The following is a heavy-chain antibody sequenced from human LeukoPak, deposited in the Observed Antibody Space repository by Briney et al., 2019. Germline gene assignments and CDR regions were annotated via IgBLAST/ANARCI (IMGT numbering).Heavy chain of an antibody. CDR2: IWYDGSNK. J-gene: IGHJ4*02. CDR1: GFTFTSYG. V-gene: IGHV3-33*01. Sequence: GGSLRLSCAASGFTFTSYGKHWVRQAPGKGLEWVAVIWYDGSNKYYADSVKGRFTISRDNSKNTLYLQMNSLRAEDTAVYYCARVSFYDSSGYYPPDYWGQGTLVTVSS. D-gene: IGHD3-22*01. CDR3: ARVSFYDSSGYYPPDY.